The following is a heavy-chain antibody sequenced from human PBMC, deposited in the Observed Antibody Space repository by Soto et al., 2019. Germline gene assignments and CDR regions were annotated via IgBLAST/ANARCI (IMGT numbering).Heavy chain of an antibody. J-gene: IGHJ6*03. CDR3: ATAEPLHYYYYYMDV. CDR2: FDPEDGET. CDR1: GYTLTELS. D-gene: IGHD2-15*01. V-gene: IGHV1-24*01. Sequence: ASVKVSCKVSGYTLTELSMHWVRQAPGKGLEWMGGFDPEDGETIYAQKFQGRVTMTEDTSTDTAYMELSSLRSEDTAVYYCATAEPLHYYYYYMDVWGKGTTVTVSS.